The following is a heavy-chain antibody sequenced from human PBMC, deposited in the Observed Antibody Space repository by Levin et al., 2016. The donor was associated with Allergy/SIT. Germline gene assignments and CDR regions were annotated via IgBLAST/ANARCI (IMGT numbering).Heavy chain of an antibody. D-gene: IGHD2-21*01. CDR1: GFTVNSNY. V-gene: IGHV3-53*01. J-gene: IGHJ4*02. CDR2: IYSSGST. Sequence: GESLKISCAASGFTVNSNYITWVRQAPGKGLEWVSVIYSSGSTYYADSVKGRFTISRDNSRNTLYLQMNSLRAEDTAVYYCAKIIWDSGGAIDPFDHWGQGTLVTVSS. CDR3: AKIIWDSGGAIDPFDH.